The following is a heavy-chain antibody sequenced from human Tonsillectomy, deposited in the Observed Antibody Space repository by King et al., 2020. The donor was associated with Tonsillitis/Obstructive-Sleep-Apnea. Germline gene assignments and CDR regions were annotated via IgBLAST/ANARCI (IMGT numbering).Heavy chain of an antibody. CDR2: INHSGST. V-gene: IGHV4-34*01. CDR3: ARETHYDILTGYALTYYFDY. CDR1: GGSFSGYY. D-gene: IGHD3-9*01. Sequence: VQLQQWGAGLLKPSETLSLTCAVYGGSFSGYYWSWIRQPPGKGLEWIGEINHSGSTNYNPSLKSRVTISVDTSKNQFSLKLSSVTAAETAVYYCARETHYDILTGYALTYYFDYWGQGTLVTVSS. J-gene: IGHJ4*02.